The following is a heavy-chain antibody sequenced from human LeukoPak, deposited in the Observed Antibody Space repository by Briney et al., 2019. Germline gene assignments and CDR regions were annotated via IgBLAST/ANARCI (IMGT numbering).Heavy chain of an antibody. CDR3: AKVSGPTDF. Sequence: QAGGSLRLSCAASGFTFSSYGMRGVRQAPGKGLEWVSAISGSGRNTYYADSVKGRFTISRDNSKNTLYLQMNSLRAEDTAVYYCAKVSGPTDFWGQGALVTVSS. CDR1: GFTFSSYG. CDR2: ISGSGRNT. J-gene: IGHJ4*02. V-gene: IGHV3-23*01.